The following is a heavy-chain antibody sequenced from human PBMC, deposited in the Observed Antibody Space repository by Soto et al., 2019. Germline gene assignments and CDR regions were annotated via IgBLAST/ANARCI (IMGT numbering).Heavy chain of an antibody. J-gene: IGHJ6*02. V-gene: IGHV4-31*03. CDR3: ARDSPYDFWSGYYLRISQAHYYYGIDV. CDR2: TDSSGSA. D-gene: IGHD3-3*01. CDR1: GGSISTGGYY. Sequence: QVQLQESGPGLVKPSQTLSLTCTVSGGSISTGGYYWRWVRQHPGKGLEWIGCTDSSGSAYYNPSLESRVTISEDTSKEHCARKMSYVTAEDTAVYYCARDSPYDFWSGYYLRISQAHYYYGIDVLGQGTTVTVSS.